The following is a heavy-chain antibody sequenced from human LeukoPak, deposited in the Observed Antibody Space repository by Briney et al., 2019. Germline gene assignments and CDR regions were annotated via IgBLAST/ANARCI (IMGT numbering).Heavy chain of an antibody. CDR3: ANDNRVNRHFDY. CDR1: GFTFSNYA. J-gene: IGHJ4*02. Sequence: GGSLRLFCAASGFTFSNYAMSWVRQAPGKGLEWVSTISGSGDNTYYADSVKGRFTISRDNSKNTLYLQMNSLRAEDTAVYYCANDNRVNRHFDYWGQGTLVTVSS. CDR2: ISGSGDNT. D-gene: IGHD2/OR15-2a*01. V-gene: IGHV3-23*01.